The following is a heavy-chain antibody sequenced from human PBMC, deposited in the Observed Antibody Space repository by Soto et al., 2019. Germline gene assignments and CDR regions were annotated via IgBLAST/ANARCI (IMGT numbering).Heavy chain of an antibody. Sequence: QVQLVESGGGVVQPGRSLRLSCAASGFTFSSYGMHWVRQAPGKGLEWVAVISYDGSNKYYAESVKGRFTISRDNSKNTLYLQMNSLRAEDTAVYYCANDPFGNSVYYYYMDVWGKGTTVTVSS. V-gene: IGHV3-30*18. CDR3: ANDPFGNSVYYYYMDV. CDR1: GFTFSSYG. CDR2: ISYDGSNK. J-gene: IGHJ6*03. D-gene: IGHD1-7*01.